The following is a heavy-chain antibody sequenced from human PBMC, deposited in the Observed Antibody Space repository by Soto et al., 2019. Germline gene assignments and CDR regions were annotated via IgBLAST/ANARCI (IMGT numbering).Heavy chain of an antibody. Sequence: QVQLQESGPGLVKPSGTLSLTCAVSSGSISSSKWWSLVRHPPGKGLEWIGEIYHSGSTNYNPSLKSRVPISVDKSKPQFSLKLSSVTAADTAVYYCARALHYCSGGSCYSYYYYYMDVWGKGTTVTVSS. D-gene: IGHD2-15*01. CDR2: IYHSGST. CDR1: SGSISSSKW. CDR3: ARALHYCSGGSCYSYYYYYMDV. J-gene: IGHJ6*03. V-gene: IGHV4-4*02.